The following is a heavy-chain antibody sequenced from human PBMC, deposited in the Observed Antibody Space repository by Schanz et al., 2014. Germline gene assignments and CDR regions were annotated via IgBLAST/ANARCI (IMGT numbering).Heavy chain of an antibody. CDR2: ISYDGSNQ. CDR3: AKEESPPSRVDY. CDR1: GFTVRSYA. J-gene: IGHJ4*02. V-gene: IGHV3-30*14. Sequence: QVQLVESGGGVVQPGRSLRLSCAASGFTVRSYAMHWVRQAPGKGLEWVAAISYDGSNQYYTDSVKGRFTVSRDNSKNTVYLQMNSRRPEDTAVFYCAKEESPPSRVDYWGQGTLVTVSS.